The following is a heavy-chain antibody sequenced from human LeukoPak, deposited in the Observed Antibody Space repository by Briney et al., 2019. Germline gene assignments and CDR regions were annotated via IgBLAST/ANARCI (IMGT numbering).Heavy chain of an antibody. CDR3: AELGITMIGGV. CDR1: GFTFEDYA. D-gene: IGHD3-10*02. Sequence: QPGRSLRLSCAVSGFTFEDYAMHWVRQVPGKGLEWVSGISWNSDSIGYGDSVKGRFTISRDNAKNSLYLQMNSLRAEDTAVYYCAELGITMIGGVWGKGTTVTISS. J-gene: IGHJ6*04. V-gene: IGHV3-9*01. CDR2: ISWNSDSI.